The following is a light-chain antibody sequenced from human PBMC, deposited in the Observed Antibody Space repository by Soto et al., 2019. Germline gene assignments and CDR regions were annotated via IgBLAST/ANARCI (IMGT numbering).Light chain of an antibody. J-gene: IGLJ1*01. CDR2: EVS. Sequence: QSVLTQPASVSGSPGQSITLSCTGTSSDVGGYNYVSWYQQHPGKAPKLMIYEVSNRPSGISHRFSGSKSGNTASLTISGLRAEDEADYYCCSYRSGTSPYYVFGTGTKVTVL. CDR1: SSDVGGYNY. CDR3: CSYRSGTSPYYV. V-gene: IGLV2-14*01.